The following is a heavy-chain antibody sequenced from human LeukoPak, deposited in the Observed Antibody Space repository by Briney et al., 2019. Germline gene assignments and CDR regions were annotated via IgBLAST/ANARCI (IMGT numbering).Heavy chain of an antibody. CDR1: GFTFSSYA. Sequence: GGSLRLSCAASGFTFSSYAMSWVRQAPGRGLEWVSAISGSGSNTNYADSVKGRFTISRDNSKNTLYLQMNSLRAEDTALYYCAKLTSTGKAPFDDWGQGTLVTVSS. CDR2: ISGSGSNT. J-gene: IGHJ4*02. CDR3: AKLTSTGKAPFDD. V-gene: IGHV3-23*01. D-gene: IGHD2-8*02.